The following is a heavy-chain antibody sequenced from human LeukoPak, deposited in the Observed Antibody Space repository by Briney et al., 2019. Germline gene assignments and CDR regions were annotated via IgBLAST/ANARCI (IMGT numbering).Heavy chain of an antibody. J-gene: IGHJ4*02. Sequence: GGSLRLSRAASGFTFSSYAMSWVRQAPGKGLEWVSAISGSGGSTYYADSVKGRFTISRDNSKNTLYLQMNSLRAEDTAVYYCATHQRSIAVAGTDYWGQGTLVTVSS. D-gene: IGHD6-19*01. CDR2: ISGSGGST. CDR3: ATHQRSIAVAGTDY. V-gene: IGHV3-23*01. CDR1: GFTFSSYA.